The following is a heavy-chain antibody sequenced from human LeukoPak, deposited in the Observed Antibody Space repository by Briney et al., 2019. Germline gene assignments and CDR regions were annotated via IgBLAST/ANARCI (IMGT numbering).Heavy chain of an antibody. D-gene: IGHD3-3*01. J-gene: IGHJ6*02. V-gene: IGHV1-69*04. CDR1: GGTFSSYA. CDR3: ASLVSRFLETPYYYYGMDV. Sequence: ASVKVSCTASGGTFSSYAISWVRQAPGQGLEWMGRIIPIFGIANYAQKFQGRATITADKSTSTAYMELSSLRSEDTAVYYCASLVSRFLETPYYYYGMDVWGQGTTVTVSS. CDR2: IIPIFGIA.